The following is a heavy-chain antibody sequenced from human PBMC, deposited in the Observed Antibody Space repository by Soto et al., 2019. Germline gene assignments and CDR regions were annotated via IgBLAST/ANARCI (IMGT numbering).Heavy chain of an antibody. J-gene: IGHJ4*02. CDR2: LYWDDDD. Sequence: QITLKESGPTVVRPTQTLTLTCTFSGFSLTNIGVGVGWIRQPPGKAPEWLALLYWDDDDFYSPSLKSRLTITKDTSKDQVYLTMSNMHPVDTATYYCVNRLVAHCRGDCSLSDYWGQGTLVTVSS. D-gene: IGHD2-21*02. CDR1: GFSLTNIGVG. CDR3: VNRLVAHCRGDCSLSDY. V-gene: IGHV2-5*02.